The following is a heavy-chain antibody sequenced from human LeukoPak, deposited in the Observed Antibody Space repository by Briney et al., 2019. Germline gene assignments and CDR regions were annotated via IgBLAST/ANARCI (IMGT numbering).Heavy chain of an antibody. CDR1: GGSISSYY. CDR2: IYYSGST. V-gene: IGHV4-59*08. CDR3: ARSHLSPLFDY. J-gene: IGHJ4*02. Sequence: SETLSLTCTVSGGSISSYYWSWIRQPPGKGLEWIGYIYYSGSTNYNPSLKSRVTISVDTSKNQFSLKLSSVTAADTAVYYCARSHLSPLFDYWGQGTVVTVSS.